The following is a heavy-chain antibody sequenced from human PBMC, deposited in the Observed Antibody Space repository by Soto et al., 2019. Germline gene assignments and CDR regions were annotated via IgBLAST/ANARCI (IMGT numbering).Heavy chain of an antibody. CDR1: GLTFSNYA. D-gene: IGHD1-7*01. CDR3: AKNQERELPSVIDF. CDR2: MSGSSSTT. J-gene: IGHJ4*02. Sequence: EVRLLESGGGLVKPGGSLRLSCATSGLTFSNYAMSWVRQAPGGGLEWVSSMSGSSSTTYYADAVRGRFTISRDRYKNTQYLQMSSLRAEDTALYYCAKNQERELPSVIDFWGRGTLVTVSS. V-gene: IGHV3-23*01.